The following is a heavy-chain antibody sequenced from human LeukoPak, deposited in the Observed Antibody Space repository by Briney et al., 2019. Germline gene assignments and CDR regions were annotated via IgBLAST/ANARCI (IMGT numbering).Heavy chain of an antibody. CDR3: AKVGCSGGSCYPYYYGMDV. V-gene: IGHV3-23*01. J-gene: IGHJ6*02. Sequence: PGGSLRLSCAASGFTFSSYAMSWVRQAPGKGLEWVSAISGSGGSTYYADSVKGRFTTSRDNSKNTLYLQMNSLRAEDTAVYYCAKVGCSGGSCYPYYYGMDVWGQGTTVTVSS. D-gene: IGHD2-15*01. CDR2: ISGSGGST. CDR1: GFTFSSYA.